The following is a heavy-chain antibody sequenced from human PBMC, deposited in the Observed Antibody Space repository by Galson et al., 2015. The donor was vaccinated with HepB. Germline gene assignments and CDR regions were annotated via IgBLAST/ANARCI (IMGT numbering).Heavy chain of an antibody. CDR2: INPNSGGT. J-gene: IGHJ4*02. V-gene: IGHV1-2*02. CDR1: GYTFTGYY. Sequence: SCAASGYTFTGYYMHWVRQAPGQGLEWMGWINPNSGGTNYAQKFQGRVTMTRDTSISTAYMELSRLRSDDTAVYYCARERGKIVPAAILPQYWGQGTLVTVSS. D-gene: IGHD2-2*01. CDR3: ARERGKIVPAAILPQY.